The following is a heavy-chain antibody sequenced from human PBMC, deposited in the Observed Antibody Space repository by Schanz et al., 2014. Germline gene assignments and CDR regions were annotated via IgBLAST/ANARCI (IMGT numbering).Heavy chain of an antibody. CDR3: AKGRFGELSAFDI. Sequence: EVQLVESGGGWVQPGGSLRLSCAASGFTFSDYSMNWVRQAPGKGPEWVSYIRSSSTPIYYADSVKGRFTISRDNSKNTLYLQMNSLRAEDTAVYYCAKGRFGELSAFDIWGQGTMXTVSS. CDR2: IRSSSTPI. D-gene: IGHD3-10*01. J-gene: IGHJ3*02. V-gene: IGHV3-48*01. CDR1: GFTFSDYS.